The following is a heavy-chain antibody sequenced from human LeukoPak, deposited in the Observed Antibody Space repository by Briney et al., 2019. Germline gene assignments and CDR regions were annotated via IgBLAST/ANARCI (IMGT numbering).Heavy chain of an antibody. V-gene: IGHV3-30*18. CDR1: LGSHRRCG. CDR3: VEGSEALDDYYGVDV. D-gene: IGHD3-3*01. J-gene: IGHJ6*02. Sequence: GGSLTLSRAHSLGSHRRCGIHEVGQAPGKGLEWVAVISYDGGNRYYADSAKGRFTISRDNSKNTLYLQMNSLRAECTAWYYGVEGSEALDDYYGVDVWGQGTTVTVSS. CDR2: ISYDGGNR.